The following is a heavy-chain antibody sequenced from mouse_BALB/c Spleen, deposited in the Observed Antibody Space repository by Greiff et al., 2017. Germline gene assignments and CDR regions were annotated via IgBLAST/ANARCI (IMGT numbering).Heavy chain of an antibody. J-gene: IGHJ3*01. Sequence: EVKLVESGGGLVQPGGSLKLSCAASGFTFSSYTMSWVRQTPEKRLEWVAYISNGGGSTYYPDTVKGRFTISRDNAKNTLYLQMSSLKSEDTAMYYCARKDDFLFAYWGQGTLVTVSA. V-gene: IGHV5-12-2*01. D-gene: IGHD2-12*01. CDR1: GFTFSSYT. CDR3: ARKDDFLFAY. CDR2: ISNGGGST.